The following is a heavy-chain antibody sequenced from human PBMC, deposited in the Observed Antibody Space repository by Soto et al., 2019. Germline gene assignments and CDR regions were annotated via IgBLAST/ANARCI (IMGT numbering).Heavy chain of an antibody. CDR3: AGAWGHLYFDY. CDR2: VYYTGST. V-gene: IGHV4-61*01. CDR1: GGSVSSASYY. J-gene: IGHJ4*02. Sequence: PSETLSLTCTVSGGSVSSASYYWSWVRQPPGKGLEWIGYVYYTGSTNYNPSLKSRVTISVDTSKNQFSLKLTSVTAADTAMYYCAGAWGHLYFDYWGQGTLVTVSS. D-gene: IGHD3-16*01.